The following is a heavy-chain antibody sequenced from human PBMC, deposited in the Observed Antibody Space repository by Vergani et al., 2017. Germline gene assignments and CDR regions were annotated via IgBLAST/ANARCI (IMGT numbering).Heavy chain of an antibody. Sequence: EVQLLESGGGLAQPGGSLRLSCAASGFTFSSYSMNWVRQAPGKGLEWVSYISSSSSTIYYADSVKGRFTISRDNAKNSLYLQMNSLRAEDTAVYYCAKGNDFWSGYNHYYYYMDVWGKGP. CDR2: ISSSSSTI. V-gene: IGHV3-48*01. D-gene: IGHD3-3*01. J-gene: IGHJ6*03. CDR1: GFTFSSYS. CDR3: AKGNDFWSGYNHYYYYMDV.